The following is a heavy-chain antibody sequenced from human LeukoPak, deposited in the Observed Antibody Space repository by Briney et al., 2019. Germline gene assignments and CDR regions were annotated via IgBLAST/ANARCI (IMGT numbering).Heavy chain of an antibody. J-gene: IGHJ4*02. CDR3: ARVDASYYYGSGSHNE. V-gene: IGHV4-39*07. D-gene: IGHD3-10*01. CDR2: IYYSGST. Sequence: SETLSLTCTVSGGSLSSSSYYWGWIRQPPGRGLEWLGSIYYSGSTNYNPSLKSRVTISVYTSKNQFSLKLSSVTAADTAVYYCARVDASYYYGSGSHNEWGQGTLVTVSS. CDR1: GGSLSSSSYY.